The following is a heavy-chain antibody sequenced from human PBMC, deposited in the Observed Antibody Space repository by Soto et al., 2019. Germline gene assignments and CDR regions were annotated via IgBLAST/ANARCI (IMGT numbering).Heavy chain of an antibody. D-gene: IGHD2-15*01. Sequence: ASVKVSCKASGYTFTSYYMHWVRQAPGQGLEWMGIINPSGGSTTYAQKFQGRVTMTRDMSTSTVYMELSSLRSEDTAVYYCAREEVAATKGDYYHYYAMDVWGQGTTVTVSS. CDR1: GYTFTSYY. CDR2: INPSGGST. CDR3: AREEVAATKGDYYHYYAMDV. V-gene: IGHV1-46*01. J-gene: IGHJ6*02.